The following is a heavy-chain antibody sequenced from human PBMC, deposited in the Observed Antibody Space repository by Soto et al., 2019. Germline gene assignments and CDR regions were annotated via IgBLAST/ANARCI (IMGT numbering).Heavy chain of an antibody. Sequence: QGKGREWIGYIYHSGSTYSNPSLKSRVTISGDRSKNQFSLKLSSVTAADTAVYYCFFFQAEDGIRDVRSVSAFLLNRSSDL. J-gene: IGHJ2*01. CDR2: IYHSGST. D-gene: IGHD3-10*02. V-gene: IGHV4-30-2*01. CDR3: FFFQAEDGIRDVRSVSAFLLNRSSDL.